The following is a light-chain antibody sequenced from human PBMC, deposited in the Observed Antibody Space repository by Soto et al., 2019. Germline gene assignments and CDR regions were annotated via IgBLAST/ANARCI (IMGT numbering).Light chain of an antibody. CDR1: SSDVGGYNY. J-gene: IGLJ2*01. V-gene: IGLV2-14*03. CDR3: SSHSSSSTLVV. Sequence: QSALTQPASMSGSPGQSITISCTGTSSDVGGYNYVSWYRQHPGKTPKLMIYDVNNRPSGVSNRFSGSKSGNTASLTISGLQAEDEADYYCSSHSSSSTLVVFGGGTKRTVL. CDR2: DVN.